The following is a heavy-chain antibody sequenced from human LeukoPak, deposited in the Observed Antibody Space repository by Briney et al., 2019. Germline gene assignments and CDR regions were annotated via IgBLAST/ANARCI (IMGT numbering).Heavy chain of an antibody. Sequence: PGGSLRLSCAASGFTFSTYGMSWVRRAPGKGLEWVSTLTGSGISTYYAHSVKGRFTISRDNSKNTMFLHMSSLSAEDTAVYYCAKDRANDFWSGYYDWGQGTLVTVSS. CDR1: GFTFSTYG. J-gene: IGHJ4*02. D-gene: IGHD3-3*01. CDR2: LTGSGIST. V-gene: IGHV3-23*01. CDR3: AKDRANDFWSGYYD.